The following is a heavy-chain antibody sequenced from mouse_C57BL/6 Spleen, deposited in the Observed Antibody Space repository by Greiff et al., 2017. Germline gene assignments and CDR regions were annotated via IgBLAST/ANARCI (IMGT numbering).Heavy chain of an antibody. J-gene: IGHJ2*01. CDR2: ISYDGSN. V-gene: IGHV3-6*01. CDR3: ARAGDYFDY. CDR1: GYSITSGYY. Sequence: ESGPGLVKPSQSLSLTCSVTGYSITSGYYWNWIRQFPGNKLEWMGYISYDGSNNYNPSLKNRISITRDTSKNQFVLKLNSVTTEDTATYYCARAGDYFDYWGQGTTLTVSS. D-gene: IGHD3-1*01.